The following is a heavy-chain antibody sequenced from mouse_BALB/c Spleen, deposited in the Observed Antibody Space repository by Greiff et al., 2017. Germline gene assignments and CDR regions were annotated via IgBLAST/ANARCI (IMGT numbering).Heavy chain of an antibody. CDR3: ARDGNLRYFDV. CDR1: GYTFTSYW. D-gene: IGHD2-1*01. V-gene: IGHV1S22*01. Sequence: LQQPGSELVRPGASVKLSCKASGYTFTSYWMHWVKQRPGQGLEWIGNIYPGSGSTNYDEKFKSKATLTVDTSSSTAYMQLSSLTSEDSAVYYCARDGNLRYFDVWGAGTTVTVSS. J-gene: IGHJ1*01. CDR2: IYPGSGST.